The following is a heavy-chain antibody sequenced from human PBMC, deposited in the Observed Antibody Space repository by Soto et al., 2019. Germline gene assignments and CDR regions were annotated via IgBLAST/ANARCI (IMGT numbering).Heavy chain of an antibody. CDR2: ISGSGGST. J-gene: IGHJ4*02. CDR3: AKTKANWGPYYFDY. D-gene: IGHD7-27*01. CDR1: GFTFSSYA. Sequence: GGSLRLSCAASGFTFSSYAMSWVRQAPGKGLEWVTAISGSGGSTYYADSVKGRFTISRDTSKNTLYLQMNSLRAEDTVEYYCAKTKANWGPYYFDYWGQGTLVTVSS. V-gene: IGHV3-23*01.